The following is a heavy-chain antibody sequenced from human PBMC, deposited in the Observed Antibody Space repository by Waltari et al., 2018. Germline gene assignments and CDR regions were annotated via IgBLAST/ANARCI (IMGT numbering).Heavy chain of an antibody. CDR3: AREQYRGRQP. CDR1: GFTFSSYG. V-gene: IGHV3-33*01. J-gene: IGHJ5*02. D-gene: IGHD1-26*01. Sequence: QVQLVESGGGVVQPGRSLRLSCAASGFTFSSYGMHWVRQAPGKGLEWVAGIWYDGSNKYYADSVKGRFTIARDNSKNTLYLQMNSLRAEDTAVYYCAREQYRGRQPWGQGTLVTVSS. CDR2: IWYDGSNK.